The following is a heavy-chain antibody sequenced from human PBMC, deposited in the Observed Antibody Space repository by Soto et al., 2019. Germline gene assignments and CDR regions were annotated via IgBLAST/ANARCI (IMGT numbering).Heavy chain of an antibody. D-gene: IGHD3-22*01. J-gene: IGHJ4*02. Sequence: GESLKISCAASGFTFSSYAMSWVRQAPGKGLEWVSAISGSGGSTYYADSVKGRITISRDNSKNTLYLQMNSLRAEDTAVYYCAKDDYYDSSGYDYWGQGTLVTVSS. CDR1: GFTFSSYA. CDR2: ISGSGGST. V-gene: IGHV3-23*01. CDR3: AKDDYYDSSGYDY.